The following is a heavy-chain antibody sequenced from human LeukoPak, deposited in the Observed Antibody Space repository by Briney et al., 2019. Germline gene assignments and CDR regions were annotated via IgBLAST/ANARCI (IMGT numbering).Heavy chain of an antibody. Sequence: GGSLRLSCAASGFTISNHWLTWVRQAPGRGLEWVAHINPDGSQKDCVDSVTGRFTISRDNAKNSVYLQVNSLRAEDTALYYCARGHYGLDTWGQGTMVTVSS. CDR3: ARGHYGLDT. CDR2: INPDGSQK. J-gene: IGHJ3*02. V-gene: IGHV3-7*01. D-gene: IGHD4-17*01. CDR1: GFTISNHW.